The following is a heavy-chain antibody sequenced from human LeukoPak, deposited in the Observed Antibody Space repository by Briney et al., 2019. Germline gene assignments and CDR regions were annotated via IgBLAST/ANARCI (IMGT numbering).Heavy chain of an antibody. CDR1: GVSISSHY. V-gene: IGHV4-59*08. J-gene: IGHJ4*02. CDR3: ARWRTARTGFDY. Sequence: SGTLSLTCTVSGVSISSHYWSWIRQPPGKGLEWIGNIYYSGTTNYNPSLKSRVTISVNTSKNQFSLKVISVTAADTAVYYCARWRTARTGFDYWGQGTLVTVSS. CDR2: IYYSGTT. D-gene: IGHD3/OR15-3a*01.